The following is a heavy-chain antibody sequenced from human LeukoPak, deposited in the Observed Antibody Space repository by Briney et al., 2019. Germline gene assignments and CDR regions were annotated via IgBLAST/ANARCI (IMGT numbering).Heavy chain of an antibody. Sequence: GGSLRLSCAASGFTFSSYAMSWVRQAPGKGLEWFSAISGSGGSAYYADSVKGRFTISRDNSKNTLYLQMNSLRAEDTAVYYCAKDPESVAGTGDFDYWGQGTLVTVSS. CDR2: ISGSGGSA. CDR3: AKDPESVAGTGDFDY. J-gene: IGHJ4*02. CDR1: GFTFSSYA. V-gene: IGHV3-23*01. D-gene: IGHD6-19*01.